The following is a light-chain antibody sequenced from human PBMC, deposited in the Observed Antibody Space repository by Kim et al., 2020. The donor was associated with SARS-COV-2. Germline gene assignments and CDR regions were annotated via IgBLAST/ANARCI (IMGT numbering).Light chain of an antibody. CDR3: QQYAASPFT. Sequence: SPVERATLSCRASQSVSGSHLAWYQQKPGQTPRILIYDASSRVTGISDRFSGSGSGTDFTLTISRLQPEDFAVYYCQQYAASPFTFGGGTKVEIK. CDR2: DAS. V-gene: IGKV3-20*01. CDR1: QSVSGSH. J-gene: IGKJ4*01.